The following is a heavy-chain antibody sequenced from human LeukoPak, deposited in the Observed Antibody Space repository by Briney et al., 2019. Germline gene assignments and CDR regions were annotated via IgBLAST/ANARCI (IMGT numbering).Heavy chain of an antibody. CDR1: GFTFSTYG. CDR3: ARAVGPFDY. V-gene: IGHV3-23*01. D-gene: IGHD3-16*01. J-gene: IGHJ4*02. CDR2: ITASGGAT. Sequence: GGSLRLSCAASGFTFSTYGMSWVRQAPGKGLEWVSLITASGGATYYADSVKGRFTISRDNSKDTLYLQMNSLRVEDTAVYYCARAVGPFDYWGQGTLVTVSS.